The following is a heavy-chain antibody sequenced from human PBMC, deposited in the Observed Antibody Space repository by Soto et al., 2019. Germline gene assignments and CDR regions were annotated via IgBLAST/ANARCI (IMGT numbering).Heavy chain of an antibody. CDR3: AARDENYYYSGMDV. Sequence: QGQLVQSGAEVKKPGSSENVSCKAAGGTFSSYAISWVRQAPGQGLEWMGGIIPIFGTANYAQKFQGRVTITADKSTITAYMELSSRRSEDTAVYYCAARDENYYYSGMDVWGQGTMVTVAS. CDR2: IIPIFGTA. J-gene: IGHJ6*02. CDR1: GGTFSSYA. V-gene: IGHV1-69*06.